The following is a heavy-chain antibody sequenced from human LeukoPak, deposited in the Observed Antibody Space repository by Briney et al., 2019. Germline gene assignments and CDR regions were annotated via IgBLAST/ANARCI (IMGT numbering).Heavy chain of an antibody. CDR2: ISSSGSTI. V-gene: IGHV3-48*03. CDR1: GFTFSSYE. D-gene: IGHD3-10*02. J-gene: IGHJ6*04. Sequence: GGSLRLSCAASGFTFSSYEMNWVRQAPGKGLEWVSYISSSGSTIYYAYSVKGRFTISRDNAKYSLYLQMNSLRAEDTAVYYCAELGITMIGGVWGKGTTVTISS. CDR3: AELGITMIGGV.